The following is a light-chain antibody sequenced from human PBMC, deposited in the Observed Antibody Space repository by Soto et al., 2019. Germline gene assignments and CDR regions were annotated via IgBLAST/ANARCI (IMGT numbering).Light chain of an antibody. J-gene: IGKJ5*01. CDR3: QQDITYST. CDR2: DAS. V-gene: IGKV1-5*01. CDR1: QNIRNW. Sequence: DIQITQWPSTLSAYVCDSVTMTCRASQNIRNWLAWYQQKPGKGPNPLIYDASSLKSGVPARFSGSGSGTEFTLTISSLQPDDFATYYRQQDITYSTFCQGRRLEI.